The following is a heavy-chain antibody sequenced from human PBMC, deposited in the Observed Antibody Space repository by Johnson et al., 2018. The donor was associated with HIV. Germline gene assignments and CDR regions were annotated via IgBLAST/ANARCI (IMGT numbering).Heavy chain of an antibody. D-gene: IGHD6-19*01. CDR3: AKLRKKQWLVGEAFDI. CDR2: ISYDETND. V-gene: IGHV3-30*18. CDR1: GFTFSSYW. Sequence: VQLVESGGGLVQPGGSLRLSCAASGFTFSSYWMHWVRQAPGKGLEWVAVISYDETNDYYADSVKGRFTISRDNPKNTLYLQMNSLRAEDTAIYYCAKLRKKQWLVGEAFDIWGQGTMVTVSS. J-gene: IGHJ3*02.